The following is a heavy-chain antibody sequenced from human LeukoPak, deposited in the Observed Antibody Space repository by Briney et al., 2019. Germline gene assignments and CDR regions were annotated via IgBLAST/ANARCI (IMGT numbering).Heavy chain of an antibody. CDR2: IYYSGST. Sequence: SETLSLTCTVSGGSISSSSYYWGWIRQPPGKGLEWIGSIYYSGSTYYNPSLKSRVTISVDTSKNQFSLKLSSVTAADTAVYYCARGPRVFWLEPIRYSSSWYYWGQGTLVTVSS. CDR3: ARGPRVFWLEPIRYSSSWYY. J-gene: IGHJ4*02. CDR1: GGSISSSSYY. V-gene: IGHV4-39*07. D-gene: IGHD6-13*01.